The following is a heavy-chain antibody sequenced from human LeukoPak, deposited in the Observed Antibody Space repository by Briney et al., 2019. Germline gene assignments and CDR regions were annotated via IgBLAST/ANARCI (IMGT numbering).Heavy chain of an antibody. Sequence: ASVKVSCTASGYTFTSYGISWVRQAPGQGLEWMGWISAYNGNTNYAQKLQGRVTITTDTSTSTAYMELRSLRSDDTAVYYGARFNRRSNEYDILTGFPFDPWGQGTLVTVSS. D-gene: IGHD3-9*01. CDR2: ISAYNGNT. V-gene: IGHV1-18*04. CDR3: ARFNRRSNEYDILTGFPFDP. CDR1: GYTFTSYG. J-gene: IGHJ5*02.